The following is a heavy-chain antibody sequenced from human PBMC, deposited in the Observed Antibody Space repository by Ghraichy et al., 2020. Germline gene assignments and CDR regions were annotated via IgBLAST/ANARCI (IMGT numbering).Heavy chain of an antibody. CDR2: INPNSGGT. D-gene: IGHD6-19*01. J-gene: IGHJ2*01. CDR1: GYTFTGYY. V-gene: IGHV1-2*02. CDR3: ARDLNRIAVVGSWYFDL. Sequence: ASVKVSGKASGYTFTGYYMHWVRQAPGQGLEWMGWINPNSGGTNYAQKFQGRVTMTRDTSITTAYMELSRLRSDDTAVYYCARDLNRIAVVGSWYFDLWGRGTLVTVSS.